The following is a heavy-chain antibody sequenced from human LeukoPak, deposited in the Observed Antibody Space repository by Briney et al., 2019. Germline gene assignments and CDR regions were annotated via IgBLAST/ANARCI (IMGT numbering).Heavy chain of an antibody. J-gene: IGHJ4*02. Sequence: ASVKVSCKASGYTFTSYDINWVRQATGQGREWMGWINPNSGNTGYAQKFQGRVTITTDESTSTAYMELSSLRSEDTAVYYCARPGRDGYNFVYIDYWGQGTLVTVSS. V-gene: IGHV1-8*01. D-gene: IGHD5-24*01. CDR2: INPNSGNT. CDR3: ARPGRDGYNFVYIDY. CDR1: GYTFTSYD.